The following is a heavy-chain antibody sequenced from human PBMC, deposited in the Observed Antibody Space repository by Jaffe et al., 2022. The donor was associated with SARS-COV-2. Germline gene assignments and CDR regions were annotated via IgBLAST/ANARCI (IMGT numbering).Heavy chain of an antibody. Sequence: QVQLQESGPRLVKPSQTLSLTCTVSGGSISSASYYWTWIRQPAGKGLEWIGRIYTSGSTNYNPSLKSRVTISIDTSKNQFSLKLSSVTAADTAVYYCARDRNYYDGRDYYNWIDPWGQGTLVTVSS. CDR3: ARDRNYYDGRDYYNWIDP. V-gene: IGHV4-61*02. D-gene: IGHD3-22*01. J-gene: IGHJ5*02. CDR2: IYTSGST. CDR1: GGSISSASYY.